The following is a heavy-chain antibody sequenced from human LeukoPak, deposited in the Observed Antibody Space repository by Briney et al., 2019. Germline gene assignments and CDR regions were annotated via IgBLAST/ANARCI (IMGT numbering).Heavy chain of an antibody. D-gene: IGHD3-3*02. J-gene: IGHJ4*02. CDR3: ARGRAFFD. Sequence: PSETLSLTCTVSGGSISSSSYYWGWLRQPPGKGLEWIGSTYFSGSTYYNPSLKSRVTISVDTSKNQFSLKLSSVTAADTAVYYCARGRAFFDWGQGTLVTVSS. CDR2: TYFSGST. V-gene: IGHV4-39*07. CDR1: GGSISSSSYY.